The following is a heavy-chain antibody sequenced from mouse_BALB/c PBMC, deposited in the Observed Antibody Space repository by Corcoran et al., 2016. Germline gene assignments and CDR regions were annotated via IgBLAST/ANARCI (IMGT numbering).Heavy chain of an antibody. V-gene: IGHV1-84*02. J-gene: IGHJ3*01. CDR1: TYTFTDYY. D-gene: IGHD2-2*01. CDR3: ARGGYYGYDGFAY. CDR2: IYPGSGNT. Sequence: QIQLQQSGRDLVTPGASVKISCKASTYTFTDYYINWVKQKLGQGLEWIGWIYPGSGNTKYNEKFRGKATLTVDTSSSTAYMQLSSLTSEDTAVYFCARGGYYGYDGFAYWGQGTLVTVSA.